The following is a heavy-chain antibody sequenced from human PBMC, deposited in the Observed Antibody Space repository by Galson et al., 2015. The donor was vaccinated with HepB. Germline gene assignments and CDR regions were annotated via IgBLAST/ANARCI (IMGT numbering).Heavy chain of an antibody. V-gene: IGHV1-3*01. CDR1: GYTFTSYA. CDR3: ARVYEYSYGLVY. Sequence: SVKVSCRASGYTFTSYAMHWVRQAPGQRLEWMGWINAGNGNTKYSQKFQGRVTITRDTSASTAYMELSSLRSEDTAVYYCARVYEYSYGLVYWGQGTLVTVSS. D-gene: IGHD5-18*01. J-gene: IGHJ4*02. CDR2: INAGNGNT.